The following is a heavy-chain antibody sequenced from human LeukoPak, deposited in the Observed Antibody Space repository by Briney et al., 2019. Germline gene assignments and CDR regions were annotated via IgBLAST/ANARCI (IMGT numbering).Heavy chain of an antibody. V-gene: IGHV4-4*02. CDR2: INPSGSA. D-gene: IGHD3-10*01. CDR1: GGSISSSNW. J-gene: IGHJ4*02. CDR3: TRFGTY. Sequence: PSETLSLTCAVSGGSISSSNWWSWVRQPPGKGLEWIGEINPSGSANYNPSLKSRVTISVDTSKNQFSLKLSSVTAADTAVYYCTRFGTYWGQGTLVTVSS.